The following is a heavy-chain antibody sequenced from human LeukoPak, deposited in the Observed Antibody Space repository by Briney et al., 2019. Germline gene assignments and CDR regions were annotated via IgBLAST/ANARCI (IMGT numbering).Heavy chain of an antibody. D-gene: IGHD6-19*01. CDR2: IGIRGDT. J-gene: IGHJ4*02. Sequence: GGSLRLSCAASGFAFIDYDMHWVRQVIGKGLEWVSAIGIRGDTHYSGSVKGRFTISRENAESSLYLQMNSLRAEDTAVYYRARGGIQVSGIDEFDYWGQGTLVTVSS. CDR1: GFAFIDYD. V-gene: IGHV3-13*01. CDR3: ARGGIQVSGIDEFDY.